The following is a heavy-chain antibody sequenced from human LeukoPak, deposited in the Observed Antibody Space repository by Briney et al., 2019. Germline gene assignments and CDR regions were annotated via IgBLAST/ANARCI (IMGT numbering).Heavy chain of an antibody. CDR2: IIPIFGTA. D-gene: IGHD1-26*01. V-gene: IGHV1-69*05. CDR1: GGTFSSYA. Sequence: ASVKVSCKASGGTFSSYAISWVRQAPGQGLEWMGGIIPIFGTANYAQKFQGRVTITTGESTSTAYMELSSLRSEDTAVYYCARSSGSYYVGYFDYWGQGTLVTVSS. J-gene: IGHJ4*02. CDR3: ARSSGSYYVGYFDY.